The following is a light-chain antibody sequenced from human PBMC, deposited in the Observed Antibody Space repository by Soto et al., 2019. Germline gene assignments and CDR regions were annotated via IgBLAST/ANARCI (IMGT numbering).Light chain of an antibody. CDR1: QSVGTS. J-gene: IGKJ3*01. Sequence: EIVLTQSPATLSLSPGERASLSCRASQSVGTSLAWYQQKRGQAPRLLIYDASNRATGIPARFGGSGSGTDFTLTISTLEPEDFAVYYCQQRSNWPPFTFGPGTKVDI. V-gene: IGKV3-11*01. CDR2: DAS. CDR3: QQRSNWPPFT.